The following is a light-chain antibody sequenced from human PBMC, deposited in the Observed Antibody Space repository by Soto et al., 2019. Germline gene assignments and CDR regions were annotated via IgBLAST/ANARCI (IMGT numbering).Light chain of an antibody. CDR1: SSNIGSHV. V-gene: IGLV1-44*01. CDR3: AVWDDSLDGWV. CDR2: NNN. J-gene: IGLJ3*02. Sequence: QLVLTQPPSASGTPGQRVTISCSGSSSNIGSHVVYWYQQLAGTAPKLLMYNNNQWPSGGPDRFSASKSGTSASLANSGLQAEEEAAYYCAVWDDSLDGWVFGGGTKVTVL.